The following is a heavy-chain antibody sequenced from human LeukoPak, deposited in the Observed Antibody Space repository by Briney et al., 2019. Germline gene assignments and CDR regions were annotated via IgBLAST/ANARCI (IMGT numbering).Heavy chain of an antibody. J-gene: IGHJ6*03. D-gene: IGHD2-2*01. Sequence: GGSLRLSCAASGFTFSSYGMHWVRQAPGKGLEWVAVISYDGSNKYYADSVKGRFTISRDNSKNTLYLQMNSLRAEDTAVYYCAKDRPYIVVVPAATLMDVWGKGTTVTVSS. V-gene: IGHV3-30*18. CDR1: GFTFSSYG. CDR2: ISYDGSNK. CDR3: AKDRPYIVVVPAATLMDV.